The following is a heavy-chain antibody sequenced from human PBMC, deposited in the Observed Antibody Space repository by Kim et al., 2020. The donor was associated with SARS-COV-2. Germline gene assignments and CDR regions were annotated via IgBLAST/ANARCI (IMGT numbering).Heavy chain of an antibody. CDR1: GFTFSNAW. J-gene: IGHJ6*02. Sequence: GGSLRLSCAASGFTFSNAWMSWVRQAPGKGLEWVGRIKSKTDGGTTDYAAPVKGRFTISRDDSKNTLYLQMNSLKTEDTAVYYCTTEYYYDSSGYYYADYNYVMDVGAQGTPATV. D-gene: IGHD3-22*01. CDR3: TTEYYYDSSGYYYADYNYVMDV. V-gene: IGHV3-15*01. CDR2: IKSKTDGGTT.